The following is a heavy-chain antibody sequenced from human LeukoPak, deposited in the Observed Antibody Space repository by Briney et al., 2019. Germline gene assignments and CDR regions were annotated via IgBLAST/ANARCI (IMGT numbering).Heavy chain of an antibody. CDR2: ISGSGGST. CDR1: GFTFSSYA. J-gene: IGHJ4*02. V-gene: IGHV3-23*01. Sequence: GGSLRLSCAASGFTFSSYAMSWVRQAPGKGLEWVSAISGSGGSTYYADPVKGRFTISRDNSKNTLYLQMNSLRAEDTAVYYCAINPTVYYFDYWGQGTLVTVSS. CDR3: AINPTVYYFDY.